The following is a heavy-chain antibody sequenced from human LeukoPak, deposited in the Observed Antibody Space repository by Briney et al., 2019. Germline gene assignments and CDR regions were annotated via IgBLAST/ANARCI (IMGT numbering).Heavy chain of an antibody. J-gene: IGHJ6*02. D-gene: IGHD3-3*01. CDR2: MNPNSGNT. Sequence: GASVKVSCKASGYTFTSYDINWVRQATGQGLEWMGWMNPNSGNTGYAQKFQGRVTMTRNTSISTAYMELSSLRSEDTAVYYCARGRSAKWLLYTYYYYGMDVWGQGTTVTVSS. CDR3: ARGRSAKWLLYTYYYYGMDV. V-gene: IGHV1-8*01. CDR1: GYTFTSYD.